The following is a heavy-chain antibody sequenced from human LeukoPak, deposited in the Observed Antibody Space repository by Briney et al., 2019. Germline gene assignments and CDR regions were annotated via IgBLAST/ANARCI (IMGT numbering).Heavy chain of an antibody. V-gene: IGHV3-23*01. J-gene: IGHJ4*02. D-gene: IGHD3-10*01. CDR2: ISVSGGSA. Sequence: PGGSLRLSCAASGFTFRSYAMSWVRQAPGKGLEWVSTISVSGGSAYYADSVKGRFTISRDNSKNTLYLQMDSLRAEDTAVYCCAKREGGSGSYRLYYFDYWGQGTLVTVSA. CDR3: AKREGGSGSYRLYYFDY. CDR1: GFTFRSYA.